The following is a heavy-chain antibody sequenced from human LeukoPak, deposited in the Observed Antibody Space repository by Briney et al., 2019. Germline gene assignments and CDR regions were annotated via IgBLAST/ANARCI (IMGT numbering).Heavy chain of an antibody. CDR3: AGGYCSSTSCYGRYYFDY. D-gene: IGHD2-2*01. J-gene: IGHJ4*02. CDR2: IYHSGST. CDR1: GGSISSGGYY. V-gene: IGHV4-30-2*01. Sequence: SETLSLTCTVSGGSISSGGYYWSWIRQPPGKGLEWIGYIYHSGSTYYNPSLKSRVTISVDRSKNQFSLKLSSVTAADTAVYYCAGGYCSSTSCYGRYYFDYWGQGTLVTVSS.